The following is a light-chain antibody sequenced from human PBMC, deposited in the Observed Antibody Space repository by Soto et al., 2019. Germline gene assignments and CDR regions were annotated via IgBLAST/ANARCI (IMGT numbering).Light chain of an antibody. Sequence: ETVLTQSPGTLSLSPGERATLSCRASQSVSSSSLAWYQQRPGQAPRLLIYGTSIRATGIPDRFSGSGSGTDFTLTISRLEPEEFAVYFCQRYCSSPLITFGQGTRLEI. CDR2: GTS. CDR3: QRYCSSPLIT. CDR1: QSVSSSS. V-gene: IGKV3-20*01. J-gene: IGKJ5*01.